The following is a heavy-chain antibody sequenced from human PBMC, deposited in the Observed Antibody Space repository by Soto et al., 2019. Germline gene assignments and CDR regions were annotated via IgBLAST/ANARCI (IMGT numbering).Heavy chain of an antibody. CDR3: ARGAFGNYYVDY. CDR2: IKYDGSST. Sequence: EVQLVESGGGLVQPGGSLRLSCAASGFTFSRDWMHWVRQAPGKGLVWVSRIKYDGSSTNYADSVKGRFTISRDNAKNKAYLQMNSLRDEDTAVYYCARGAFGNYYVDYCGQGTLVTVAS. CDR1: GFTFSRDW. D-gene: IGHD3-10*01. J-gene: IGHJ4*02. V-gene: IGHV3-74*01.